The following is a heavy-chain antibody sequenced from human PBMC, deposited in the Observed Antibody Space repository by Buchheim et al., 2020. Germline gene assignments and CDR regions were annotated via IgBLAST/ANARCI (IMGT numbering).Heavy chain of an antibody. V-gene: IGHV5-51*01. CDR1: GYTFSSYW. CDR2: IYPGDSDT. Sequence: EVQLVQSGAEVKKPGESLKISCKGSGYTFSSYWIGWVRQMPGKGLEWMGIIYPGDSDTRYSPSFQGHVTISTDKSIRTACPQWSSLKASDSAMYYCARLGGRYFDWTLGNYYFDYWGQGIL. D-gene: IGHD3-9*01. J-gene: IGHJ4*02. CDR3: ARLGGRYFDWTLGNYYFDY.